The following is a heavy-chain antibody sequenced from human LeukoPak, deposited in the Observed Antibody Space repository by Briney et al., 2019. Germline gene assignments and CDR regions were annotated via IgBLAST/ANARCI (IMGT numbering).Heavy chain of an antibody. J-gene: IGHJ5*02. CDR2: IFYSGST. CDR3: AASGFLRWFDP. D-gene: IGHD5-12*01. Sequence: SETLSLTCTVSGGSISSGSDYWCWIRQPPGKGLEWIASIFYSGSTYYNPSLKSRVTMSVDTSKNQFPLKLSSVTAADTAVYYCAASGFLRWFDPWGQGTLVTVSS. V-gene: IGHV4-39*06. CDR1: GGSISSGSDY.